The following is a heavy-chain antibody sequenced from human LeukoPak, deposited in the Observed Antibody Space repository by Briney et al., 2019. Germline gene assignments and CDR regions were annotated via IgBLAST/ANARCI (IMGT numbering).Heavy chain of an antibody. CDR2: IGTTGDT. Sequence: GGSLRLSCAASGFTFSSYDMHWVREVTRKGLEWVSSIGTTGDTHYAVSVKGRFTISRENAKNSLYLQMSSLTAADTAVYYCAGLRSTVAWASFDYWGQGILVTVSS. V-gene: IGHV3-13*01. J-gene: IGHJ4*02. CDR3: AGLRSTVAWASFDY. D-gene: IGHD4-23*01. CDR1: GFTFSSYD.